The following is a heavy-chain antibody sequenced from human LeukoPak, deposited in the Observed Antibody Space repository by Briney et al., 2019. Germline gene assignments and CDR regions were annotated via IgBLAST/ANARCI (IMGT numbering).Heavy chain of an antibody. CDR1: GYSFTNYW. V-gene: IGHV5-51*01. J-gene: IGHJ1*01. CDR2: IHPGDSDT. Sequence: GESLKISCKASGYSFTNYWIGWVRQMPGKGLEWMGIIHPGDSDTRYSPSFQGQVTLSADKSINTAYLQWSSLTASDTAMYYCARHGGYGDYLTEYFQHWGQGTLVTVSS. CDR3: ARHGGYGDYLTEYFQH. D-gene: IGHD4-17*01.